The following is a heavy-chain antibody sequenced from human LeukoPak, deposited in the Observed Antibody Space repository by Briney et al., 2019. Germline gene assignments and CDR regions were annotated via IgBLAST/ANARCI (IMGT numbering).Heavy chain of an antibody. CDR2: ISSSGSTI. CDR3: ARVSGYYYDSSGQPSGFDI. J-gene: IGHJ3*02. D-gene: IGHD3-22*01. V-gene: IGHV3-11*01. CDR1: GFTFSDYY. Sequence: GGSLRLSCAASGFTFSDYYMSWIRQAPGKGLEWVSYISSSGSTIYYADSVKGRFTISRDNAKNSLYLQMNSLRAEDTAVYYCARVSGYYYDSSGQPSGFDIWGQGTMVTVSS.